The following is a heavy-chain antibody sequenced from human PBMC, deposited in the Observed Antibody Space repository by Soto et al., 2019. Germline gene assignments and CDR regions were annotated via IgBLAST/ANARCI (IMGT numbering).Heavy chain of an antibody. J-gene: IGHJ4*02. CDR1: GGTFSSYT. CDR3: ARIGAADYYGSGSLDY. CDR2: IIPILGIA. D-gene: IGHD3-10*01. V-gene: IGHV1-69*02. Sequence: QVQLVQSGAEVKKPGSSVKVSCKASGGTFSSYTISWVRQAPGQGLEWMGRIIPILGIANYAQKFQGRVTITADKSTSPAYMERSSLRSEDTAVYYCARIGAADYYGSGSLDYWGQGTLVTVSS.